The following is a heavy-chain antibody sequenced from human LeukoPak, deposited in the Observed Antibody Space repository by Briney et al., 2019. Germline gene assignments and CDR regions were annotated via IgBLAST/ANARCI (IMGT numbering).Heavy chain of an antibody. V-gene: IGHV4-38-2*02. D-gene: IGHD3-16*01. CDR3: ARQSIWGYFDY. CDR2: IYHSGST. CDR1: GYSISSGYY. J-gene: IGHJ4*02. Sequence: SETLSLTCTVSGYSISSGYYWGWIRQPPGKGLEWIGSIYHSGSTYYNPSLKSRVTISVDTSKNEFSLKLSSVTAADTAVYYCARQSIWGYFDYWGQGTLVTVSS.